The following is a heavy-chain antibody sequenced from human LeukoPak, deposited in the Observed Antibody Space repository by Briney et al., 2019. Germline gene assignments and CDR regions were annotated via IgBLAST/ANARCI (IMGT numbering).Heavy chain of an antibody. J-gene: IGHJ4*02. Sequence: GGSLRLSCATSGFTFSSYAMSWVRQAPGKGLEWVSGIGASGGSTYYADSVKGRFTISRDNSKNTLYLQMNSQRTEDTAVYYCAKGSISSSYGFIDYWGQGTLVTVSS. V-gene: IGHV3-23*01. D-gene: IGHD6-13*01. CDR1: GFTFSSYA. CDR3: AKGSISSSYGFIDY. CDR2: IGASGGST.